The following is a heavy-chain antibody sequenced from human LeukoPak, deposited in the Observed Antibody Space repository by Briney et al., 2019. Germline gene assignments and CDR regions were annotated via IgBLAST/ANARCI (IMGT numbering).Heavy chain of an antibody. V-gene: IGHV3-33*01. CDR1: GVTFSKHG. J-gene: IGHJ2*01. CDR3: TRDRSSTYFDF. D-gene: IGHD2-15*01. Sequence: GTSLRLSCAASGVTFSKHGMHWVRQAPGKGLEWVAVVWYDGSNKYYAESVRGRFTISKDNSKNTLYLQMNSLRAEDTAVYYCTRDRSSTYFDFWGRGTPVTVSS. CDR2: VWYDGSNK.